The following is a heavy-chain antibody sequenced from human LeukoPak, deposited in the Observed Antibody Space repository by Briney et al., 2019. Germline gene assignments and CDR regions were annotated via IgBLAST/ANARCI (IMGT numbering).Heavy chain of an antibody. CDR1: GYTFTSYG. CDR3: ARDRRSFYYYYMDV. CDR2: ISAYNGNT. J-gene: IGHJ6*03. Sequence: EASVKVSCKASGYTFTSYGISWVRQAPGQGLEWMGWISAYNGNTNYAQKLQGRVTMTTDTSTSTAYMELRSLRSGDTAVYYCARDRRSFYYYYMDVWGKGTTVTVSS. D-gene: IGHD3-16*02. V-gene: IGHV1-18*01.